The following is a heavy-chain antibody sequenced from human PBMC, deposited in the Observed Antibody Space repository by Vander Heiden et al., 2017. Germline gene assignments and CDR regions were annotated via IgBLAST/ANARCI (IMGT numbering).Heavy chain of an antibody. D-gene: IGHD5-12*01. CDR1: GYTFTGYY. J-gene: IGHJ4*02. Sequence: QVQLVQSGAEVKKPGASVTVSCKASGYTFTGYYMHWVRQAPGQGLEWMGWINPNSGGTNYAQKFQGRVTMTRDTSISTAYMELSRLRSDDTAVYYCARLYPPDKNSGYPRFPPKRDYWGQGTLVTVSS. CDR3: ARLYPPDKNSGYPRFPPKRDY. V-gene: IGHV1-2*02. CDR2: INPNSGGT.